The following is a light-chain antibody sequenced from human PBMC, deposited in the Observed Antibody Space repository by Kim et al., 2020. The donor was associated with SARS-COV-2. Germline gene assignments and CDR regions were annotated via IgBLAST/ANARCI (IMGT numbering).Light chain of an antibody. CDR3: SSYSSSSPHV. V-gene: IGLV2-14*03. J-gene: IGLJ1*01. CDR1: SSDVGAYNY. Sequence: GQSVTISCAGTSSDVGAYNYVSWYQQHPGKAPKLMIYDVTNRPSGVSNRFFGSKSGNTASLCISGLQAEDEADYYCSSYSSSSPHVFGTGTKVTVL. CDR2: DVT.